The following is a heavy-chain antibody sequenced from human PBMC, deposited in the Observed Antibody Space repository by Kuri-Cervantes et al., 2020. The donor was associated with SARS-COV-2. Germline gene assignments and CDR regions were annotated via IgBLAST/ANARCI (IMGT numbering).Heavy chain of an antibody. J-gene: IGHJ5*02. CDR1: GDSISGYY. CDR3: AKDRTKQRLGWFDP. CDR2: IYFSGST. D-gene: IGHD1-1*01. Sequence: GSLRLSCIVSGDSISGYYWSWVRQPAGKGLEWIGRIYFSGSTTYNPSLKSRVTMSVDMSKNQFSLKVKSVTAADTAVYYCAKDRTKQRLGWFDPWGQGTLVTVSS. V-gene: IGHV4-4*07.